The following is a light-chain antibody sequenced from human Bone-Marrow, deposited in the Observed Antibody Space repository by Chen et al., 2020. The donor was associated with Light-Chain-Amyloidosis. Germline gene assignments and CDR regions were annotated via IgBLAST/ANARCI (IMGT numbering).Light chain of an antibody. Sequence: SYELTQSPSVSVSPGQTARITCSGDDLPTKYAYWYQQKPGQAPVLVIHRDTERPSGISERLSGSSSGTTATLTIRGVQAEDEADYHSQSADSSGTYEVIFGGGTKLTVL. V-gene: IGLV3-25*03. J-gene: IGLJ2*01. CDR3: QSADSSGTYEVI. CDR2: RDT. CDR1: DLPTKY.